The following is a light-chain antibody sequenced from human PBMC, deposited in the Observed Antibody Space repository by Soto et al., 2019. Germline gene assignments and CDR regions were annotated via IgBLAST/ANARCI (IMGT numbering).Light chain of an antibody. Sequence: QSVLTQPPSASGTPGQRVTISCSGGSYNIGKNLVYWYQQRPGKAPKLMIYEVRYRPSGVSNRFSGSKSGNTASLTISGLQAEDEADYYCCSYTRTSNHYFFGSGTKLTVL. V-gene: IGLV2-14*01. CDR3: CSYTRTSNHYF. J-gene: IGLJ1*01. CDR2: EVR. CDR1: SYNIGKNL.